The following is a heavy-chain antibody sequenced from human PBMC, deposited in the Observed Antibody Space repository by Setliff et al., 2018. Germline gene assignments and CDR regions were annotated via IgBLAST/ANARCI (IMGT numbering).Heavy chain of an antibody. J-gene: IGHJ4*02. CDR2: IKQDGSEK. CDR3: ARDGEYDYGDYVRFDY. D-gene: IGHD4-17*01. CDR1: GFTFSRYW. Sequence: PGGSLRLSCAASGFTFSRYWMSWVRQAPGKGLEWVANIKQDGSEKYYVDSVKGRFTISRDNAKNSLYLQMNSLRAEDTAVYYCARDGEYDYGDYVRFDYWGQGTLVTVSS. V-gene: IGHV3-7*01.